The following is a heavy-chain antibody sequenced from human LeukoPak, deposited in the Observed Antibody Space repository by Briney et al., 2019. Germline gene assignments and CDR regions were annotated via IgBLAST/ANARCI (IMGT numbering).Heavy chain of an antibody. CDR1: GGSMSPYH. CDR2: IYYSGST. J-gene: IGHJ4*02. CDR3: ARAVSGRFDY. Sequence: SETLSLTCTVSGGSMSPYHWGWIRQPPGKGLEWTGYIYYSGSTNYNPSLKSRVTISVDTSKSQFSLKLSSVTAADTAIYYCARAVSGRFDYWGQGTLVTVSS. D-gene: IGHD6-19*01. V-gene: IGHV4-59*08.